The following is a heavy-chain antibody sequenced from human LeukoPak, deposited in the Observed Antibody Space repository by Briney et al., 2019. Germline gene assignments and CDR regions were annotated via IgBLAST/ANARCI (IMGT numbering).Heavy chain of an antibody. CDR1: GFTVNSFSEYI. D-gene: IGHD3-22*01. CDR2: ISGSGGST. Sequence: GGSLRLSCAASGFTVNSFSEYIMSWVRQAPGKGLEWVSAISGSGGSTYYADSVKGRFTISRDNSKNTLYLQMNSLRAEDTAVYYCKWLFDAFDIWGQGTMVTVSS. J-gene: IGHJ3*02. V-gene: IGHV3-23*01. CDR3: KWLFDAFDI.